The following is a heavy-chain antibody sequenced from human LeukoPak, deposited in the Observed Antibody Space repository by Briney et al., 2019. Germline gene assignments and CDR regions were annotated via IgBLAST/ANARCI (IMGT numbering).Heavy chain of an antibody. J-gene: IGHJ4*01. V-gene: IGHV3-7*01. Sequence: HPGGSLRLSCAASGFTFSSYWMSWVRQAPGKGLEWVANIKQDGSEKYYVDSVKGRFTISRDNAKNSLYLQMNSLRAEDTAVYYCARANSDSYVHFDYWGHGTLVTVSS. CDR2: IKQDGSEK. CDR1: GFTFSSYW. D-gene: IGHD5-18*01. CDR3: ARANSDSYVHFDY.